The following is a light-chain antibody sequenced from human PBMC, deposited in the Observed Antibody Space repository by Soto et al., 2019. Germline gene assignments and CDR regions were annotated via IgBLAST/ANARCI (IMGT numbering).Light chain of an antibody. CDR3: QQYKDWPPWYT. Sequence: EVVMTQSPATLSVSPGERVTLSCRASQSVASSLAWYQQKPGQAPRLLIYGASTRATGVPARFSGSGSGTAFSLTISSLQSEDFAVYFCQQYKDWPPWYTFGQGTKLEI. CDR1: QSVASS. V-gene: IGKV3-15*01. CDR2: GAS. J-gene: IGKJ2*01.